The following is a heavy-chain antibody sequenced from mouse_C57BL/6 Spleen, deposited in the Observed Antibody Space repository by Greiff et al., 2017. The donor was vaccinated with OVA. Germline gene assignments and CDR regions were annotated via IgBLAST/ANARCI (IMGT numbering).Heavy chain of an antibody. CDR2: ISYDGSN. J-gene: IGHJ3*01. Sequence: EVKLQESGPGLVKPSQSLSLPCSVTGYSITSGYYWNWIRQFPGNKLEWMGYISYDGSNHYNPSLKNRISITRDTSKNQIFLKLNSVTTEDTATYYCARDSSYVWFAYWGQGTLVTVSA. D-gene: IGHD1-1*01. CDR1: GYSITSGYY. V-gene: IGHV3-6*01. CDR3: ARDSSYVWFAY.